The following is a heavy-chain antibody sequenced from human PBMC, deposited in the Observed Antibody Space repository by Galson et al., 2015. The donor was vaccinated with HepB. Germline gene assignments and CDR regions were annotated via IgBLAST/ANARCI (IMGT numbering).Heavy chain of an antibody. CDR1: GDSVSSNIAA. D-gene: IGHD2-21*02. CDR3: ARGVSARFHS. V-gene: IGHV6-1*01. CDR2: TYYRSKWYN. Sequence: CAISGDSVSSNIAAWNWIRQSPSRGLEWLGRTYYRSKWYNDYAVSVKSRITINPDTSKNQFSLQLNSVTPDDTAVYYCARGVSARFHSWGQGTLVTVSS. J-gene: IGHJ5*01.